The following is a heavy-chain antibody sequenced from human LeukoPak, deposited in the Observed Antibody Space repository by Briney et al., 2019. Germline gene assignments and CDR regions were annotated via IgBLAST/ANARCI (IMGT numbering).Heavy chain of an antibody. CDR2: MYYSGST. D-gene: IGHD3-22*01. Sequence: SETLSLTCTVSGGSIGSSSYYWGWIRQPPGKGLEWIGSMYYSGSTYYSPSLKSRVTIFGDTSKSQFSLKLGSVTAADTAVYYCARYYYDSSGYYYLDYWGQGTLVTVSS. V-gene: IGHV4-39*01. CDR3: ARYYYDSSGYYYLDY. CDR1: GGSIGSSSYY. J-gene: IGHJ4*02.